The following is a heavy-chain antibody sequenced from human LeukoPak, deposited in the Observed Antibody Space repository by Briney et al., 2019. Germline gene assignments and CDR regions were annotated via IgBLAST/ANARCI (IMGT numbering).Heavy chain of an antibody. Sequence: SVKVSCKASGYTFTSYDISWVRQAPGQGLEWVGWISAYNGKTNYAQKLQGRVTMTTDTSTSTAYMELRSLRPDDTAVYYCARDPQLRYFDWLFSHYYYYGMDVWGQGTTVTVSS. V-gene: IGHV1-18*01. J-gene: IGHJ6*02. D-gene: IGHD3-9*01. CDR2: ISAYNGKT. CDR3: ARDPQLRYFDWLFSHYYYYGMDV. CDR1: GYTFTSYD.